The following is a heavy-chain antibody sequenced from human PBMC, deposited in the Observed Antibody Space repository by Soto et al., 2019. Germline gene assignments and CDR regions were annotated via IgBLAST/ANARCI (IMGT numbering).Heavy chain of an antibody. CDR1: GFTFGDYA. J-gene: IGHJ6*02. V-gene: IGHV3-49*03. D-gene: IGHD2-2*01. CDR2: IRSKAYGGTT. CDR3: TEGYCSSTSCYYYYGMDV. Sequence: GGSLRLSCTASGFTFGDYAMSWFRQAPGKGLEWVGFIRSKAYGGTTEYAASVKGRFTISRDDSKSIAYLQMNSLKTEDTAVYYCTEGYCSSTSCYYYYGMDVWGQGTTVTVSS.